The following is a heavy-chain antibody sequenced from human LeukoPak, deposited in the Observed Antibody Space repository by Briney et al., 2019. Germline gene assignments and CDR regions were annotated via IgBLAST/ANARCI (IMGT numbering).Heavy chain of an antibody. J-gene: IGHJ4*02. V-gene: IGHV3-21*01. CDR2: ISSSSSYI. CDR3: ARDKGRDGYNLHFDY. CDR1: GFTFSSYS. D-gene: IGHD5-24*01. Sequence: GGSLRLYCAASGFTFSSYSMNWVRQAPGKGLEWVSSISSSSSYIYYADSVKGRFTISRDNAKNSLYLQMDSLRAEDTAVYYCARDKGRDGYNLHFDYWGQGTLVTVSS.